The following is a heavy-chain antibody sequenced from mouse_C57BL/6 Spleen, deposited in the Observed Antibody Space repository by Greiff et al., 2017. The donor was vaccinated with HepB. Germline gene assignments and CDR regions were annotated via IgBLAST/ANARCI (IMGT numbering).Heavy chain of an antibody. CDR2: INPYNGGT. CDR1: GYTFTDYY. J-gene: IGHJ4*01. CDR3: ARENCYGSPLYAMDY. D-gene: IGHD1-1*01. Sequence: VQLQQSGPVLVKPGASVKMSCKASGYTFTDYYMNWVKQSHGKSLEWIGVINPYNGGTSYNQKFKGKATLTVDKSSSTAYMELNSLTSEDSAIYYCARENCYGSPLYAMDYWGQGTSVTVSS. V-gene: IGHV1-19*01.